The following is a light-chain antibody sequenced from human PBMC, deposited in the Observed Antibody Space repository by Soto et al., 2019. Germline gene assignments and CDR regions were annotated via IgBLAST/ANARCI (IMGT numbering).Light chain of an antibody. Sequence: EIVLTQSPGTLSLSPGERATLSCRASQSVNSNYLAWFQQKPGQAPRLLIYGASTRATGIPDRFSGSGSGTDFTLTISRLEPEDFAVYYCKRFGSSPTWTFGQGTKVDIK. CDR1: QSVNSNY. J-gene: IGKJ1*01. V-gene: IGKV3-20*01. CDR2: GAS. CDR3: KRFGSSPTWT.